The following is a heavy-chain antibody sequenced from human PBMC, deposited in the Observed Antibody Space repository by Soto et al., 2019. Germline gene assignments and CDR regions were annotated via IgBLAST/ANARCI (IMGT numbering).Heavy chain of an antibody. CDR3: ARPVPRHDAFDI. J-gene: IGHJ3*02. CDR2: ISSSSTTI. D-gene: IGHD6-6*01. CDR1: GFTFSAYS. V-gene: IGHV3-48*02. Sequence: SCAASGFTFSAYSMNWVRQAPGKGLEWVSYISSSSTTIYYADSVKGRFTISRDNAKNSLYLQMSSLRDEDTAVYFCARPVPRHDAFDIWGQGTMVTVSS.